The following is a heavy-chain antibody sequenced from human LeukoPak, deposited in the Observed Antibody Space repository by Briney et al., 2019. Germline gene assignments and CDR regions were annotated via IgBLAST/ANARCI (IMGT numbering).Heavy chain of an antibody. V-gene: IGHV3-7*01. CDR1: GSTFNTYW. Sequence: GGSLRLSCAASGSTFNTYWMTWVRQAPGRGLEWVANINQNGSEKYYVDSVKGRFTISRDNAKNSLYLQMNSLRAEDTAVYYCTTRGYYPWYYYYMDVWGKGTTVTVSS. D-gene: IGHD3-22*01. CDR3: TTRGYYPWYYYYMDV. CDR2: INQNGSEK. J-gene: IGHJ6*03.